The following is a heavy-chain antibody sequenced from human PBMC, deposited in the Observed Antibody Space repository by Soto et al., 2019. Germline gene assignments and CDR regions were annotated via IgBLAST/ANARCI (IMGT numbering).Heavy chain of an antibody. CDR2: ISSTGTT. Sequence: AGGSLRLSCAASGFTFSAFTMNWVRQAPGKGLEWLSYISSTGTTYYADSVKGRFTISRDNAKNSLYLEMNSLRVEDTAIYYCVSLRSSQPWDYWGQGTLVTAPQ. D-gene: IGHD1-26*01. V-gene: IGHV3-48*01. CDR1: GFTFSAFT. J-gene: IGHJ4*02. CDR3: VSLRSSQPWDY.